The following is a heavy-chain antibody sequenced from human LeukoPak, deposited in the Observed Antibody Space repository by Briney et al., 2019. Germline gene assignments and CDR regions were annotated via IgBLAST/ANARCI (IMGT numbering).Heavy chain of an antibody. Sequence: SETLSLTCTVSGGSISSYYWSWIRQPAGKGLEWIGRIYTSGSTNYNPSLKSRVTMSVDTSKNQFSLKLSSVTAADTAVYYCARDPRPNDSSGYSDDYWGQGTLVTVSS. CDR2: IYTSGST. J-gene: IGHJ4*02. D-gene: IGHD3-22*01. V-gene: IGHV4-4*07. CDR1: GGSISSYY. CDR3: ARDPRPNDSSGYSDDY.